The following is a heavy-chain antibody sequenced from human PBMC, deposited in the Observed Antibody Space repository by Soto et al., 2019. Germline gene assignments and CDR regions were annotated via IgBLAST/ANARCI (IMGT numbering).Heavy chain of an antibody. V-gene: IGHV1-8*01. J-gene: IGHJ4*02. CDR3: ARGRASGSYYLLDY. CDR2: INPNSGNI. D-gene: IGHD3-10*01. Sequence: ASVKVSCKASGNTFTSYDINWVRQATGHGLEWMGWINPNSGNIGYAQKFQGRVTMTRDTAIRTAHMEVSRLRSDDTAVYYCARGRASGSYYLLDYWGQGTLVTVSS. CDR1: GNTFTSYD.